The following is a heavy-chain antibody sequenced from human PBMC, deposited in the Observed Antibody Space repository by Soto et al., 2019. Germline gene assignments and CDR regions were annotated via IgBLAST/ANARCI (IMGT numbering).Heavy chain of an antibody. J-gene: IGHJ6*02. CDR3: AREKTAYGMDV. Sequence: QVQLVQSGAEVKKPGASVKVSCKASGYTFTSYDINWVRQATGQGLEWMGWMNPNSGKPGYAQKFQGRVTMTRNTSISTAYMERGSLRSEDTAVYYCAREKTAYGMDVWGQGTTVTVSS. V-gene: IGHV1-8*01. CDR1: GYTFTSYD. CDR2: MNPNSGKP.